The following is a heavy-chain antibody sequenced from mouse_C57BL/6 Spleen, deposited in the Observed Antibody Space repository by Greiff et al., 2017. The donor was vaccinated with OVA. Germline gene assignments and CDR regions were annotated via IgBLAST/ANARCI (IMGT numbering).Heavy chain of an antibody. J-gene: IGHJ4*01. D-gene: IGHD4-1*01. CDR2: ISDGCSYT. Sequence: EVQGVESGGGLVKPGGSLKLSCAASGFTFSSYAMSWVRQTPEKRLEWVATISDGCSYTYYPDNVKGRFTISRDNAKNNLYLQMSHLKSEDTAMYYCARDNWDRAMDYWGQGTSVTVSS. CDR3: ARDNWDRAMDY. CDR1: GFTFSSYA. V-gene: IGHV5-4*01.